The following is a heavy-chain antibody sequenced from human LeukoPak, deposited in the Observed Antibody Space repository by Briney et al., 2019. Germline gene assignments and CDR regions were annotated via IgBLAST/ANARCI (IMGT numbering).Heavy chain of an antibody. CDR2: ISAYNGNT. V-gene: IGHV1-18*01. D-gene: IGHD3-9*01. Sequence: ASVKVSCKASGYTFTSYGISWVRQAPGQGLEWMGWISAYNGNTNYAQKLQGRVTMTTDTSTSTAYMELRSLRSDDAAVYYCARDVPHNYDILTGYPRPFDYWGQGTLVTVSS. CDR1: GYTFTSYG. CDR3: ARDVPHNYDILTGYPRPFDY. J-gene: IGHJ4*02.